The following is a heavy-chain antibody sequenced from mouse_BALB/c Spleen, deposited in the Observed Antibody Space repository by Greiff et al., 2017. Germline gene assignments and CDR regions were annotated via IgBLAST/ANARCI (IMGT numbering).Heavy chain of an antibody. CDR2: ISTYYGDA. Sequence: QVQLQQSGAELVRPGVSVKISCKGSGYTFTDYAMHWVKQSHAKSLEWIGVISTYYGDASYNQKFKGKATMTVDKSSSTAYMELARLTSEDSAIYYCARGVATDGFDYWGQGTTLTVSS. D-gene: IGHD1-1*02. J-gene: IGHJ2*01. CDR3: ARGVATDGFDY. CDR1: GYTFTDYA. V-gene: IGHV1S137*01.